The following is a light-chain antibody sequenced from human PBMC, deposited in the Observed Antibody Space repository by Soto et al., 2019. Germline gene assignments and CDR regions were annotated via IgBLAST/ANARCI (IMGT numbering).Light chain of an antibody. V-gene: IGLV1-44*01. CDR2: SNN. CDR1: SSNIGSNT. Sequence: QSVLTQPPSASGTPGQRVTISCSGSSSNIGSNTVNWYQQLPGTAPKLLIYSNNQRPSGVPDGFSGSKSGTSAYLAISGLLSEDEADYYCAAWDDSLNGYYVFATGTKVTVL. J-gene: IGLJ1*01. CDR3: AAWDDSLNGYYV.